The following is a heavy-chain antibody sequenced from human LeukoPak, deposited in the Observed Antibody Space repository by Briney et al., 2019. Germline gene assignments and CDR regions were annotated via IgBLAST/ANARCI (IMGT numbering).Heavy chain of an antibody. CDR3: ARDPYDSSGYHFDY. Sequence: GGSLRLSCAASGFTFSSYWMNWARQAPGKGLEWVAVISYDGSNKYYADSVKGRFTISRDNSKNTLYLQMNSLRAEDTAVYYCARDPYDSSGYHFDYWGQGTLVTVSS. J-gene: IGHJ4*02. CDR2: ISYDGSNK. V-gene: IGHV3-30-3*01. CDR1: GFTFSSYW. D-gene: IGHD3-22*01.